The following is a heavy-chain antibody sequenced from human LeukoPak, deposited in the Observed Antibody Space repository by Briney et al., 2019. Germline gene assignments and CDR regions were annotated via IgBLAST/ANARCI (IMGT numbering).Heavy chain of an antibody. V-gene: IGHV3-66*01. CDR2: LYSGGST. D-gene: IGHD2-15*01. CDR1: GFTVSSHY. CDR3: ARDLCSGGSCYPDY. J-gene: IGHJ4*02. Sequence: GGSLRLSCAASGFTVSSHYMTWVPQAPGKGLEWVSVLYSGGSTYYADSVKGRFTISRDNSKNTLYLQMNSLRAEDTAVYYCARDLCSGGSCYPDYWGQGTLVTVSS.